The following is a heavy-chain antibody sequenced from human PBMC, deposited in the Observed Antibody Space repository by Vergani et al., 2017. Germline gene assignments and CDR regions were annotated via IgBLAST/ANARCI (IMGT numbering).Heavy chain of an antibody. V-gene: IGHV3-33*01. CDR2: IWYDGSNK. D-gene: IGHD2-21*01. Sequence: QVQLVESGGGVVQPGRSLRLSCAASGFTFSSYGMHWVRQAPGKGLEWVAVIWYDGSNKYYADSVKGRFTISRDNSKNTLYLQMNSLRAEDTAVYYCARDPAYCGGDCYSCWFDPWGQGTLVTVSS. CDR3: ARDPAYCGGDCYSCWFDP. CDR1: GFTFSSYG. J-gene: IGHJ5*02.